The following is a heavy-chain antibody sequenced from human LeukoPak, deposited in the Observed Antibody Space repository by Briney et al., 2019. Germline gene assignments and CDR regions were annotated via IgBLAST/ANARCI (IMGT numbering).Heavy chain of an antibody. CDR3: ARDGYDFWSGPSYFDY. CDR2: IIPILGIA. V-gene: IGHV1-69*04. D-gene: IGHD3-3*01. Sequence: SVKVSCKASGGTFNSYTISWVRQAPGQGLEWMGRIIPILGIANYAQKSQGRVTITADKSTSTAYMELSSLRSEDTAVYYCARDGYDFWSGPSYFDYWGQGTLVTVSS. J-gene: IGHJ4*02. CDR1: GGTFNSYT.